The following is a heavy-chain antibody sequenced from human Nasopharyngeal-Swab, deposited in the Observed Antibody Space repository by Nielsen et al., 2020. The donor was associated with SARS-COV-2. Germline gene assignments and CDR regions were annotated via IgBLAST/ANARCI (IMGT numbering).Heavy chain of an antibody. V-gene: IGHV3-30-3*01. J-gene: IGHJ4*02. CDR1: GFTFSNAW. CDR3: ARDLSFGEIFDY. D-gene: IGHD3-10*01. Sequence: GGSLRLSCAASGFTFSNAWMSWVRQAPGKGLEWVAVISYDGSNKYYADSVKGRFTISRDNSKNTLYLQMNSLRAEDTAVYYCARDLSFGEIFDYWGQGTLVTVSS. CDR2: ISYDGSNK.